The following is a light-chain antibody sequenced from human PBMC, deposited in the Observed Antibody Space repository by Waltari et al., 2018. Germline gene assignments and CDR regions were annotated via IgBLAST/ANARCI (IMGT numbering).Light chain of an antibody. V-gene: IGLV2-14*03. Sequence: QSALTQPASVSGSPRQSITISCTGTGSDLGALNYVSWYQQHSGKAPRLIIFGVSDRHSGISNRFSGSKSGNTASLTISGLQAEDEADYYCTSFTRAKTWVFGGGTKVTVL. CDR2: GVS. J-gene: IGLJ3*02. CDR1: GSDLGALNY. CDR3: TSFTRAKTWV.